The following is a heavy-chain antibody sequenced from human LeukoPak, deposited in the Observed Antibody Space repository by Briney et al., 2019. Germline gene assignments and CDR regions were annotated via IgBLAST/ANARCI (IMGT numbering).Heavy chain of an antibody. CDR2: IRNDGSIK. Sequence: GGSLRLSCAASGFTFTTYGMHWVRQAPGKGLEWVAFIRNDGSIKYYADPVKGRFTISRDNSKNTLHLQMNSLRTEDTAVYYCAKTGSSSWGYFDYWGQGTLVTVSS. D-gene: IGHD6-13*01. V-gene: IGHV3-30*02. J-gene: IGHJ4*02. CDR1: GFTFTTYG. CDR3: AKTGSSSWGYFDY.